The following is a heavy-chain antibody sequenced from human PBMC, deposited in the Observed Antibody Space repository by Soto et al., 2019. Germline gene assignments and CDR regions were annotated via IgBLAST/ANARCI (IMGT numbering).Heavy chain of an antibody. Sequence: PGGSLRLSCAASGFTFSSYSMNWVRQAPGKGLEWVSSISSSSSYIYYADSVEGRFTISRDNAKNSLYLQMNSLRAEDTAVYYCASLTKRSILGYCSGGSCYDAFDIWGQGTMVTVSS. V-gene: IGHV3-21*01. D-gene: IGHD2-15*01. CDR2: ISSSSSYI. CDR3: ASLTKRSILGYCSGGSCYDAFDI. J-gene: IGHJ3*02. CDR1: GFTFSSYS.